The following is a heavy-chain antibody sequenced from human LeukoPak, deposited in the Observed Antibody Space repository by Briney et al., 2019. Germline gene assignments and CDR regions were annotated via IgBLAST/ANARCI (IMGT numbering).Heavy chain of an antibody. V-gene: IGHV4-4*02. CDR1: GGSISSSNW. D-gene: IGHD6-6*01. Sequence: SGTLSLTCAVSGGSISSSNWWSWVRQPPGKGLEWIGEIYHSGSTNYNPSLKSRVTISVDKSKNQFSLKLSSVTAADTAVYYCVKGHSSRRYYYYMDVWGKGTTVTVSS. J-gene: IGHJ6*03. CDR3: VKGHSSRRYYYYMDV. CDR2: IYHSGST.